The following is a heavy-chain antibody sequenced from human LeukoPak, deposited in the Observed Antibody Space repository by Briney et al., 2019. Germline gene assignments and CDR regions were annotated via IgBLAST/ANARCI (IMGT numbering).Heavy chain of an antibody. V-gene: IGHV3-21*01. J-gene: IGHJ6*03. CDR2: ITSGSSYI. CDR3: ARGKRSSGWLIGKKYYYYMDV. D-gene: IGHD6-19*01. CDR1: GFTVSSNY. Sequence: GGSLRLSCAASGFTVSSNYMSWVRQAPGQGLEWVSSITSGSSYIYYADSVKGRLTISRDNARSSLYLQMNSLRVEDTAVYYCARGKRSSGWLIGKKYYYYMDVWGKGTTVTVSS.